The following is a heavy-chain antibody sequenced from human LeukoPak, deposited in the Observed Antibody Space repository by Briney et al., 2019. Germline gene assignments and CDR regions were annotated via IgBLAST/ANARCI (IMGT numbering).Heavy chain of an antibody. D-gene: IGHD5-18*01. CDR2: ISGYNGNT. CDR3: ARLKDSSGYSYGYPLGHDY. V-gene: IGHV1-18*01. CDR1: GYTFTSYG. J-gene: IGHJ4*02. Sequence: ASVKVSCKASGYTFTSYGISWVRQAPGQGLEWMGWISGYNGNTNYAQKLQGRVTMTTDTSTSTAYMELRSLRSDDTAVYYCARLKDSSGYSYGYPLGHDYWGQGTLVTVSS.